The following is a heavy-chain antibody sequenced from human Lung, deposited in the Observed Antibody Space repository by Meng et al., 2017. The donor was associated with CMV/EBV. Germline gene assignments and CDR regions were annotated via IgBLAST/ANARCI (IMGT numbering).Heavy chain of an antibody. Sequence: VRLRESGPVLVKPSETLSLTCAGPGDSITNHNWWAWVRQPPGKGLEWIGEIPHRGSSAYNPSLKSRVSMSIDKSKNQFSLKLTSVTAADTAVYHCLRRSGGSVWGQGTLVTVSS. V-gene: IGHV4-4*02. D-gene: IGHD3-10*01. CDR3: LRRSGGSV. CDR1: GDSITNHNW. J-gene: IGHJ1*01. CDR2: IPHRGSS.